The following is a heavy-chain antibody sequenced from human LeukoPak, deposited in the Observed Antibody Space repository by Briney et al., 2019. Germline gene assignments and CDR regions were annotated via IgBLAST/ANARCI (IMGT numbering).Heavy chain of an antibody. Sequence: GAAVKVSCMDSGYTLTEVSMHWVRQAPGTGLEGRGGFDPEDGETIYAQTFQGRVTMTEDTSTDTASLELSSLRSEDTAAYYCATGLTGYYPGNDYWGQGTLVTVSS. J-gene: IGHJ4*02. V-gene: IGHV1-24*01. CDR1: GYTLTEVS. CDR2: FDPEDGET. D-gene: IGHD3-9*01. CDR3: ATGLTGYYPGNDY.